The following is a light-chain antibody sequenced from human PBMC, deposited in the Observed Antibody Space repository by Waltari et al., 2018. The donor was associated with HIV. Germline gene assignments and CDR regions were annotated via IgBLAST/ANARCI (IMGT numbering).Light chain of an antibody. CDR1: PSLLNSNGFNY. Sequence: DLVMTQAPLSLPVTPGEPASISCRASPSLLNSNGFNYLDWYLQKPGQSPRLLIYLGSNRASGVPDRFSGSGSGTDFTLKISRVEAEDVGVYYCMQALQTPLITFGQGTRLEIK. CDR2: LGS. CDR3: MQALQTPLIT. J-gene: IGKJ5*01. V-gene: IGKV2-28*01.